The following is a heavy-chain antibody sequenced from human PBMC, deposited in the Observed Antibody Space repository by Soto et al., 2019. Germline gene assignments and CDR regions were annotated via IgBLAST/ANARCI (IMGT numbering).Heavy chain of an antibody. CDR3: HNRVGDDY. CDR1: GFTFSSYG. CDR2: ISYDGSNK. V-gene: IGHV3-30*03. Sequence: QVQLVESGGGVVQPGRSLRLSCAASGFTFSSYGMHWVRQAPGKGLEWVAVISYDGSNKYYADSVKGRFTISRDNSKNTLYLQMNSLRAEDTAVYYCHNRVGDDYWGQGTLVTVSS. D-gene: IGHD1-20*01. J-gene: IGHJ4*02.